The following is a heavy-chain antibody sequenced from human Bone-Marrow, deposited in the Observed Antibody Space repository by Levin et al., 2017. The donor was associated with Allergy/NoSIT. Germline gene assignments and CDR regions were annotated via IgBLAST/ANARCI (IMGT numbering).Heavy chain of an antibody. V-gene: IGHV4-34*01. CDR3: ARGRFLQWSLESFGVDV. D-gene: IGHD3-3*01. Sequence: PSETLSLNCVVDGGSLKGYQWTWIRQTPGQGLEFIGEINHSGGPNYNPSLQRRVTMSIDTSKNQISLNLTSVTAADTAVYFCARGRFLQWSLESFGVDVWGQGTPVIVSS. J-gene: IGHJ6*02. CDR1: GGSLKGYQ. CDR2: INHSGGP.